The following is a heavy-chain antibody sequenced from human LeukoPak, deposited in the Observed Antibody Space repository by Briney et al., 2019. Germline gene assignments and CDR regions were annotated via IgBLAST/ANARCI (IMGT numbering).Heavy chain of an antibody. J-gene: IGHJ4*02. D-gene: IGHD3-3*01. CDR1: GFPLRSFE. CDR2: ITSGGGTT. CDR3: ARDQGIFGVPG. V-gene: IGHV3-48*03. Sequence: PGGSLSLSCAASGFPLRSFEMNWMRQAPGKGLEGVSYITSGGGTTYSADSVRGRFTISGDNAKNSLFLEMNSLRADDTAVYYCARDQGIFGVPGWGQGTLVTVSS.